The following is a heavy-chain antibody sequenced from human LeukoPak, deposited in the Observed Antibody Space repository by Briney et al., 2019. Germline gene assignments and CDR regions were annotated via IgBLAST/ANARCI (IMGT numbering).Heavy chain of an antibody. CDR1: GYTFTGYY. CDR2: INPNSGGT. Sequence: GASVKVSCKASGYTFTGYYMHWVRQAPGQGLEWMEWINPNSGGTNYAQKFQGRGTMTRDTSISTAYMELSRLRSDDTAVYYCAGDRDWESGAFDIWGQGTMVTVSS. CDR3: AGDRDWESGAFDI. J-gene: IGHJ3*02. V-gene: IGHV1-2*02. D-gene: IGHD1-26*01.